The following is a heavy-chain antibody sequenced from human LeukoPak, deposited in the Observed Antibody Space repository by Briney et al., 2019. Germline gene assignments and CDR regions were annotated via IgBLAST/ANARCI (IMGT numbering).Heavy chain of an antibody. CDR1: GYTFTSYD. V-gene: IGHV1-8*03. D-gene: IGHD6-19*01. J-gene: IGHJ6*02. Sequence: SVKVSCKASGYTFTSYDINWVRQATGQGLEWMGWMNPNSGNTGYAQKFQGRVTITRNTSISTAYMELSSLRSEDTALYYCARAGYTSGWYSNFYYGLDVWGQGTTVTVSS. CDR3: ARAGYTSGWYSNFYYGLDV. CDR2: MNPNSGNT.